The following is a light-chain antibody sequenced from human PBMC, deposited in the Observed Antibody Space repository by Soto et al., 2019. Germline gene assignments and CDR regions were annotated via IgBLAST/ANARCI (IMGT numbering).Light chain of an antibody. CDR2: EVN. V-gene: IGLV2-23*02. Sequence: QSALTQPASVSGSPGQSITISCTGTSSDFGNYNLVSWYQQHPGKVPKLILFEVNKRPSGVSGRFSGSKSGNTASLTISGLQAEDEADYYCCSFTSSNTHVFGTGTMAIVL. CDR3: CSFTSSNTHV. CDR1: SSDFGNYNL. J-gene: IGLJ1*01.